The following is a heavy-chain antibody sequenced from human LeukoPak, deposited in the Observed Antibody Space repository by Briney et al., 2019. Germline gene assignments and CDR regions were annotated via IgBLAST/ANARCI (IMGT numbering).Heavy chain of an antibody. CDR2: ISGSGGST. V-gene: IGHV3-23*01. D-gene: IGHD3-10*01. J-gene: IGHJ4*02. CDR3: ASRSVVRGFDY. CDR1: GFTFSSYT. Sequence: GGSLRLSCAASGFTFSSYTMSWVRQAPGKGLEWVSAISGSGGSTYYADSVKGRFTISRDSSQNTLYLQMNSLRAEDTAIYYCASRSVVRGFDYWGQGTLVTVSS.